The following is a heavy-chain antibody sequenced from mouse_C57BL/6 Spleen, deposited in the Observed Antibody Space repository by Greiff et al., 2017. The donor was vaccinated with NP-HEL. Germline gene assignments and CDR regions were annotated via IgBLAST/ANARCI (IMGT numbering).Heavy chain of an antibody. V-gene: IGHV1-9*01. Sequence: VQLQQSGAELMKPGASVKLSCKATGYTFTGYWIEWVKQRPGHGLEWIGEILPGSGSTNYNEKFKGKATLTADTSSNTAYMQLSSLTTEDSAIYYCARRGGYEGVYYAMDYWGQGTSVTVSS. J-gene: IGHJ4*01. CDR2: ILPGSGST. CDR1: GYTFTGYW. D-gene: IGHD2-2*01. CDR3: ARRGGYEGVYYAMDY.